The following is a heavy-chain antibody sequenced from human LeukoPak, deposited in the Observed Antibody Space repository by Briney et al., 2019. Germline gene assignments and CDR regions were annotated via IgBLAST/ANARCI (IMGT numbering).Heavy chain of an antibody. J-gene: IGHJ4*02. D-gene: IGHD3-3*01. Sequence: SETLSLTCTVSGGSISSYYWSWIRQPPGKGLEWIGYIYYSGSTYYNPSLKSRITISVDTSKNQFSLKLSSVTAADTAVYYCARDSHDFGVYWGQGTLVTVSS. V-gene: IGHV4-59*06. CDR2: IYYSGST. CDR3: ARDSHDFGVY. CDR1: GGSISSYY.